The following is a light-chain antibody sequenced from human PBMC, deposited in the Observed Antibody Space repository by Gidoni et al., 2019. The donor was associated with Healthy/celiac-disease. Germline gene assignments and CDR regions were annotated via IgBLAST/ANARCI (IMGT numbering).Light chain of an antibody. CDR3: QQYDNQIT. CDR1: QDISNY. Sequence: DIQMTQSPSSLSASVGDRVTITCQASQDISNYLNWYQQKPGKAPKLLIYDASHLETGVPSRFSGSGSGTDFTFTISSLQPEDIATYYCQQYDNQITFGQGTRLEIK. CDR2: DAS. J-gene: IGKJ5*01. V-gene: IGKV1-33*01.